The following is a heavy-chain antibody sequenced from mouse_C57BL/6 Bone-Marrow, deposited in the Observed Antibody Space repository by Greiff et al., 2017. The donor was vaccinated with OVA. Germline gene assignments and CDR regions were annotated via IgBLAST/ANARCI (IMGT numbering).Heavy chain of an antibody. CDR3: ARDGSSSAWFAY. CDR2: IDPSDSYT. V-gene: IGHV1-69*01. J-gene: IGHJ3*01. D-gene: IGHD1-1*01. Sequence: QVQLQQPGAELVMPGASVKLSCKVSGYTFTSYWMHWVKQRPGQGLEWIGEIDPSDSYTNYNQKFKGKSTVTVDKSSSTAYMQLSSLTSEDSAVYYCARDGSSSAWFAYWGQGTLVTVSA. CDR1: GYTFTSYW.